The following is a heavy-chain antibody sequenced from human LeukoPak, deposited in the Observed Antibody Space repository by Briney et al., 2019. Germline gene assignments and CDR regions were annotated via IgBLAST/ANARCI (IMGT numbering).Heavy chain of an antibody. CDR1: GGTFSSYA. V-gene: IGHV1-69*13. CDR3: ARGNILRYFDWLLSVDAFDI. J-gene: IGHJ3*02. CDR2: IIPIFGTA. D-gene: IGHD3-9*01. Sequence: EASVKVSCKASGGTFSSYAISWVRQAPGQGLEWMGGIIPIFGTANYAQKFQGRVTTTADESTSTAYMELSSLRSEDTAVYYCARGNILRYFDWLLSVDAFDIWGQGTMVTVSS.